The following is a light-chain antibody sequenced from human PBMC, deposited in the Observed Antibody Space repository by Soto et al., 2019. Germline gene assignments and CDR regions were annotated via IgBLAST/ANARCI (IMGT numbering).Light chain of an antibody. CDR3: QQYFDYSVT. V-gene: IGKV1-5*01. J-gene: IGKJ4*01. CDR1: QSISAK. CDR2: DAS. Sequence: DIQMTQSPSTLSASVEDRVTITCRASQSISAKLAWYQQKPGKPPKVLIHDASNLESGVPSRFSGSGSGTEFTLAVSSLQPDDFATYYCQQYFDYSVTFGGGTKVDIK.